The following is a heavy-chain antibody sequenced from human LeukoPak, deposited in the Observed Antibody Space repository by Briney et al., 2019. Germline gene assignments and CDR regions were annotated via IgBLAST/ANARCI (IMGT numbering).Heavy chain of an antibody. CDR3: ARYYYGSGTSFDP. D-gene: IGHD3-10*01. V-gene: IGHV3-7*01. J-gene: IGHJ5*02. Sequence: GGSLRLSCAASGFTFSSYAMSWVRQAPGKGLEWVANIKKDGSEKSYADSVKGRFTISRDNAKNSLYLQMSSLRAEDTAIFYCARYYYGSGTSFDPWGQGTRVTVSS. CDR2: IKKDGSEK. CDR1: GFTFSSYA.